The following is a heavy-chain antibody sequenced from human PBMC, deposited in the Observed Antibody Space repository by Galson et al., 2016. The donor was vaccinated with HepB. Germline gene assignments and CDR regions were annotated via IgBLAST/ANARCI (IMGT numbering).Heavy chain of an antibody. CDR2: INSDGSST. Sequence: LRLSCAASGFTFSSYWMHWVRQAPGKGLVWVSRINSDGSSTSYADSVKGRFTISRDNAKNTLYLQMNSLRAEDTAIYYCARVPDYSPTFFDYWGQGTLVTVSS. CDR3: ARVPDYSPTFFDY. J-gene: IGHJ4*02. D-gene: IGHD3-9*01. CDR1: GFTFSSYW. V-gene: IGHV3-74*01.